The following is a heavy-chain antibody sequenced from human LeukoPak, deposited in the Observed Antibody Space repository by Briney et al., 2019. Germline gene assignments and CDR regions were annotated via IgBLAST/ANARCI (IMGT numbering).Heavy chain of an antibody. D-gene: IGHD1-1*01. Sequence: RASVKVSCKASGYTFTSYDINWVRQATGQGLVWMGWMNPNSGNTGYAQKFQGRVTMTRNTSISTAYMELSSLRSEDTAVYDCARMAGTTGTADFDYWGQGTLVTVSS. CDR1: GYTFTSYD. V-gene: IGHV1-8*01. CDR3: ARMAGTTGTADFDY. CDR2: MNPNSGNT. J-gene: IGHJ4*02.